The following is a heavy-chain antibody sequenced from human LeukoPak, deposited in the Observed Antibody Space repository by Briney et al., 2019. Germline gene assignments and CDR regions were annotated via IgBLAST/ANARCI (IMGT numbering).Heavy chain of an antibody. J-gene: IGHJ3*02. Sequence: GGSLRLSCAASGFTFSDHYMDWVRQAPGKGLEWVSVIYSGGSTYYADSVKGRFTISRDNSKNTLYLQMNSLRAEDTAVYYCARVLGVVITKGAFDIWGQGTMVTVSS. CDR1: GFTFSDHY. D-gene: IGHD3-3*01. V-gene: IGHV3-53*01. CDR3: ARVLGVVITKGAFDI. CDR2: IYSGGST.